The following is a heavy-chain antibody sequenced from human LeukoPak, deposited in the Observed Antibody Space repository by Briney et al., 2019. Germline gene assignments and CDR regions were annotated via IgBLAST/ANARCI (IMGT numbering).Heavy chain of an antibody. D-gene: IGHD3-16*01. Sequence: GGPLNPSCAAPGLPFSIYWMNWPRQAPGKGLEWVASINHNGNVNYYVDSVKGRFTISRDNAKNSLYLQMSNLRAEDTAVYFCARGGGLDVWGQGATVTVSS. CDR2: INHNGNVN. CDR3: ARGGGLDV. CDR1: GLPFSIYW. V-gene: IGHV3-7*03. J-gene: IGHJ6*02.